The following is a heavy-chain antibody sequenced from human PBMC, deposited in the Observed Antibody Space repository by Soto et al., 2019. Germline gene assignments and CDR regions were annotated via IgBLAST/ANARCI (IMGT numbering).Heavy chain of an antibody. D-gene: IGHD5-12*01. J-gene: IGHJ5*02. CDR1: GFTFSSYG. CDR2: IYYDGSNK. Sequence: QVPLVESGGGVVQPGRSLRLSCAASGFTFSSYGIHWVRQAPGKGLEWVAVIYYDGSNKYYADSVKGRFTISRDNSKNTLYLXXTSLRADDTAVYYCARGHGVATTMGWFDPWGQGTLVTVSS. CDR3: ARGHGVATTMGWFDP. V-gene: IGHV3-33*01.